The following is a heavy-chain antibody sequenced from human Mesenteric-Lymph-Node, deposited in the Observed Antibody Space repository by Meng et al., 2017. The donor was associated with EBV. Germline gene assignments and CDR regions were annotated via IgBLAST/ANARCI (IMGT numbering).Heavy chain of an antibody. CDR1: GGSISTSNW. D-gene: IGHD6-19*01. V-gene: IGHV4-4*02. J-gene: IGHJ4*02. CDR2: IYHRGST. Sequence: VHLQDCGPCLAKPSGTLSLTCAVSGGSISTSNWWSWVLQPPGKGLEWIGEIYHRGSTNYTPSLTSRVTISVDESKNEFSLSLTSVTAADTAVYFCARVNEGQWLVRGAFDYWGQGTLVTVSS. CDR3: ARVNEGQWLVRGAFDY.